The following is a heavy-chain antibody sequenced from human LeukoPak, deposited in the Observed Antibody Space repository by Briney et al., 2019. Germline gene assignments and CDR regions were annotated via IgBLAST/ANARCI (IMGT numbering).Heavy chain of an antibody. Sequence: PGGSLRLSCAASGFTFSTYGMHWVRQAPGKGPEWVAVIWYDGSNKDYADSVKGRFTVSRDNSKNTLYLQMNSLRAEDTAVYYCARGRFGELSVATFDIWGQGTMVTVSS. CDR3: ARGRFGELSVATFDI. D-gene: IGHD3-10*01. CDR1: GFTFSTYG. V-gene: IGHV3-33*01. CDR2: IWYDGSNK. J-gene: IGHJ3*02.